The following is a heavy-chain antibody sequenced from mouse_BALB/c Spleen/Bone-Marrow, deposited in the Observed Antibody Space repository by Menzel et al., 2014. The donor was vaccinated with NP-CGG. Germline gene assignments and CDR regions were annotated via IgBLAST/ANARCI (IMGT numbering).Heavy chain of an antibody. CDR3: TRLTYYGLSDY. J-gene: IGHJ2*01. D-gene: IGHD1-2*01. CDR1: GFDLSRYW. V-gene: IGHV4-1*02. Sequence: VQLKESGGGLVQPGGSLKLSCTASGFDLSRYWMSWVRQAPGKGLQWIGEINPESSTVNYTPSLKDKFIISRDNAKNALYLQVSKVRSEDTALYYCTRLTYYGLSDYWGQGTTLTVSS. CDR2: INPESSTV.